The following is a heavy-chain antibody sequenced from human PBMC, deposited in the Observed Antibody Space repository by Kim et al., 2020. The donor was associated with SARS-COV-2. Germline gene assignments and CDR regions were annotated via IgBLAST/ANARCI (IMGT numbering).Heavy chain of an antibody. Sequence: SETLSLTCAVYGGSFSGYYWSWIRQPPGKGLEWIGDIYHSGSTNYNPSLKSRVTISVDTSKNQFPQKLSSVTAADTAVYYCARGAVLRYFDWLPTAGDFDYWGQGALVTVSS. V-gene: IGHV4-34*01. CDR2: IYHSGST. CDR1: GGSFSGYY. CDR3: ARGAVLRYFDWLPTAGDFDY. D-gene: IGHD3-9*01. J-gene: IGHJ4*02.